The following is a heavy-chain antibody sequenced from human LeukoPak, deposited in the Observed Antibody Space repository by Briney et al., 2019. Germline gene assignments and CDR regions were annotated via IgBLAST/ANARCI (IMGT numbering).Heavy chain of an antibody. D-gene: IGHD4-11*01. J-gene: IGHJ4*02. Sequence: GGSLRLSCAASGFTVSDNYMSWVRQAPGKGLEWVSVMYSGGDTYYANSVKGRFTFSRDDSGNTVYLQMNSLRPEDTGVYYCARDAQRGFDYSNSLEYWGQGTPVTVST. CDR3: ARDAQRGFDYSNSLEY. CDR1: GFTVSDNY. V-gene: IGHV3-66*01. CDR2: MYSGGDT.